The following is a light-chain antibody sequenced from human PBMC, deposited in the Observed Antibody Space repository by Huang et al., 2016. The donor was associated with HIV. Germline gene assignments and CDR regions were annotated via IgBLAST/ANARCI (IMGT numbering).Light chain of an antibody. J-gene: IGKJ4*01. CDR3: HQRSAWPRT. V-gene: IGKV3-11*01. Sequence: EIVLTQSPATLSLSPGERATLSCRASQNVHSFLVWYQHKPGQAPRLLMYDASNRATGIPARFRGSGSGTDFTLTITNLQAEDSAVYYCHQRSAWPRTFGGGTKVEI. CDR2: DAS. CDR1: QNVHSF.